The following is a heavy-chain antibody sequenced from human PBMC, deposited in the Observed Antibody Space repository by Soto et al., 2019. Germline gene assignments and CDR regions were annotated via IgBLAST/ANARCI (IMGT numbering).Heavy chain of an antibody. J-gene: IGHJ4*02. Sequence: EVQILESGGGLAQPGGSLRLSCAASGITFRSYAMTWVRQAPGKGLEWVSTISGSGGSTYYADSVKGRFTISRDNSQNTLYLQRDSLRAEATAVYYGAKYALPGTNGHFDYWGQGTLVTVSS. V-gene: IGHV3-23*01. D-gene: IGHD2-8*01. CDR3: AKYALPGTNGHFDY. CDR1: GITFRSYA. CDR2: ISGSGGST.